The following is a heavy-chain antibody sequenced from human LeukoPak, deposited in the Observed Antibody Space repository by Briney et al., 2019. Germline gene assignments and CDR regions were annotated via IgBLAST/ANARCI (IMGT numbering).Heavy chain of an antibody. CDR1: GFTFSSYA. V-gene: IGHV3-23*01. D-gene: IGHD5-24*01. CDR3: ARVGRDGYEYYFDY. J-gene: IGHJ4*02. CDR2: ISVSGGST. Sequence: QTGGSLRLSCAASGFTFSSYAMSWVRQAPGKGLEWVSAISVSGGSTYYADSVKGRFTISRDNSKNTLYLQMNSLRAEDTAVYYCARVGRDGYEYYFDYWGQGTLVTVSS.